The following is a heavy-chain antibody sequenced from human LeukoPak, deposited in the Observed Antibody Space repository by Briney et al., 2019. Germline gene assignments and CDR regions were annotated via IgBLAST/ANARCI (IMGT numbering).Heavy chain of an antibody. Sequence: KPSETLSLTCTVSGGSISSYYWSWIRQPAGKGLEWIGRIYTSGSTNYNPSLKSRVTMSVDTSKNQFSLKLSSVTAADTAVYYCARDGDGYCSSTSCYSDYYYYGMDVWGQGTTVTVSS. CDR3: ARDGDGYCSSTSCYSDYYYYGMDV. V-gene: IGHV4-4*07. CDR1: GGSISSYY. D-gene: IGHD2-2*01. CDR2: IYTSGST. J-gene: IGHJ6*02.